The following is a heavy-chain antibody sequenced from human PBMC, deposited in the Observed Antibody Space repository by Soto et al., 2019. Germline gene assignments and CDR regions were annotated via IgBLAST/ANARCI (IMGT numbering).Heavy chain of an antibody. CDR1: GFSFDTFA. Sequence: QVQLVETGGGVVHPGKSVKLSCAASGFSFDTFAMHWVRQAPGRGLEWVAVISDDGTNKYYADFVRGRLTISRDNSKNRLYLQIDSVTSEYTAVFYCARSRRPTTSFDYWGQGTQVTVSS. D-gene: IGHD1-7*01. CDR2: ISDDGTNK. J-gene: IGHJ4*02. CDR3: ARSRRPTTSFDY. V-gene: IGHV3-30-3*01.